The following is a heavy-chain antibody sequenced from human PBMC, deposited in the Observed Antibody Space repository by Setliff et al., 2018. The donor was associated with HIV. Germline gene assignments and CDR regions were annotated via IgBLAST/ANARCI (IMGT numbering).Heavy chain of an antibody. CDR3: ARGHDNKYYYFYYMDV. J-gene: IGHJ6*03. CDR1: GGSISSRSYY. V-gene: IGHV4-61*02. Sequence: KPSETLSLTCTVSGGSISSRSYYWSWIRQPAGKGLEWIGRISTTGSTNYNPSLKSRVIMSVDTSRNQFSLKLSSVTAADTAVYYCARGHDNKYYYFYYMDVWGKGTTVTVSS. CDR2: ISTTGST. D-gene: IGHD3-9*01.